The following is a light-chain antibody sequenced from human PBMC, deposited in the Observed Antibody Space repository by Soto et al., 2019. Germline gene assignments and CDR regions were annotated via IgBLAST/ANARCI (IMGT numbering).Light chain of an antibody. V-gene: IGLV8-61*01. CDR1: SGSVSTTYY. CDR2: STN. CDR3: MLYMGGGLVV. Sequence: QAVVTQEPSFSVSPGGTVTLTCGLTSGSVSTTYYPSWYQQTPGQAPRTLIYSTNIRTSGVPDRFSGSILGNKAALTITRDQADDESDYHCMLYMGGGLVVFGGWTQRTVL. J-gene: IGLJ2*01.